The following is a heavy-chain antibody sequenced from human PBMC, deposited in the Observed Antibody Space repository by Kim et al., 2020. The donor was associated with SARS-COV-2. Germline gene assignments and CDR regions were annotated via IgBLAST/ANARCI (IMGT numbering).Heavy chain of an antibody. CDR1: GGSIRSDY. Sequence: SETLSLTCTVSGGSIRSDYWSWIRQPDGKGMEWIGRIYTSGSTNYNHTLTRRVTMSVDTSKNQFSLKLSFVTAADTAVYYCARASSGYGSYYYGMDVWG. V-gene: IGHV4-4*07. J-gene: IGHJ6*02. CDR2: IYTSGST. D-gene: IGHD3-22*01. CDR3: ARASSGYGSYYYGMDV.